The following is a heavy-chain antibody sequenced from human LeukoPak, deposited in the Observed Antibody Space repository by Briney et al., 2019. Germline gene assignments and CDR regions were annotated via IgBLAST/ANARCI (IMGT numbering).Heavy chain of an antibody. CDR2: ISGSGGST. CDR1: GFTFSSYA. Sequence: GGSLRLSCAASGFTFSSYAMSWVRQAPGKGLEWVSAISGSGGSTYYADSVKGRFTISRDNSKNTLYLQMNSLRPEDTALYYCAKELVSNGGYNPIYWYFDLWGRGTLVTVSS. J-gene: IGHJ2*01. D-gene: IGHD4-23*01. CDR3: AKELVSNGGYNPIYWYFDL. V-gene: IGHV3-23*01.